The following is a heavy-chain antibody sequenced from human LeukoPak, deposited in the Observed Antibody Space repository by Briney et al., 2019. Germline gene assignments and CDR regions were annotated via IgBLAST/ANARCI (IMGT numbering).Heavy chain of an antibody. D-gene: IGHD3-10*01. V-gene: IGHV3-30*02. CDR1: GFTFSSYC. CDR3: ATVWFGEFIDTPINDY. J-gene: IGHJ4*02. CDR2: IRYDGSNK. Sequence: GGSLRLSCAASGFTFSSYCMHWVRQAPGKGLEWVAFIRYDGSNKYYADSVKGRFTISRDNSKNTLYLQMNSLRAEDTAVYYCATVWFGEFIDTPINDYWGQGTLVTVSS.